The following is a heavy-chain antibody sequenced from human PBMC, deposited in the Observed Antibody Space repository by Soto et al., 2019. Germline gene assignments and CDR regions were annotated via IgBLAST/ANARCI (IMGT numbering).Heavy chain of an antibody. Sequence: PGEPKKISCRGFWCNFTNFWIGRVRQMPGKGLEWMGIIYPGVSDTRYSPSFQGQVTISADKSISTAYLQWSSLKSSDSAMYYCARHAEYYYYGMDVWGQGTTVTVSS. V-gene: IGHV5-51*01. J-gene: IGHJ6*02. CDR3: ARHAEYYYYGMDV. CDR2: IYPGVSDT. CDR1: WCNFTNFW.